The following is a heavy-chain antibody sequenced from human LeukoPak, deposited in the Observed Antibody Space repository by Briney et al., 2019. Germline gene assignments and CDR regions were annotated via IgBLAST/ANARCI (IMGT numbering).Heavy chain of an antibody. J-gene: IGHJ2*01. CDR2: IYYSGST. CDR1: GGSISSYY. D-gene: IGHD3-22*01. V-gene: IGHV4-59*01. Sequence: SETLSLTCTVSGGSISSYYWSWIRQPPGKGLEWIGYIYYSGSTNYNPSLKSRVTISVDTSKNQFSLKLSSVTAADTAVYYCARISSPTYYYDSSGYYLDGRWFLDLLGRGTLGTCSS. CDR3: ARISSPTYYYDSSGYYLDGRWFLDL.